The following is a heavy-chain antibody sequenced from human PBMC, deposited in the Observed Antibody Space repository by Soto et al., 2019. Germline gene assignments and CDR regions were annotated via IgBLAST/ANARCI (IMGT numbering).Heavy chain of an antibody. Sequence: SETLSLTCTVSGGSISSYYWSWIRQPPGKGLEWIGYIYYSGSTNYNPSLKSRVTISVDTSKNQFSLKLSSVTAADTAVYYCARAPVLRYFDWLLLPFDYWGQGTLVTVSS. CDR2: IYYSGST. V-gene: IGHV4-59*01. CDR3: ARAPVLRYFDWLLLPFDY. CDR1: GGSISSYY. J-gene: IGHJ4*02. D-gene: IGHD3-9*01.